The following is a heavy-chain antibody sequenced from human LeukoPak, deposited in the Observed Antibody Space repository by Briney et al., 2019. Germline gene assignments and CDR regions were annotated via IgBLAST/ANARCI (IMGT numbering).Heavy chain of an antibody. J-gene: IGHJ4*02. CDR3: ATAGYSSSWYENDY. CDR1: GYTLTELS. CDR2: FDPEDGET. V-gene: IGHV1-24*01. Sequence: ASVKVSCKVSGYTLTELSMHWVRQAPGKGLEWMGGFDPEDGETIYAQKFQGRVTMTEDTSTDTAYMELSSLRSEDTAVYHCATAGYSSSWYENDYWGQGTLVTVSS. D-gene: IGHD6-13*01.